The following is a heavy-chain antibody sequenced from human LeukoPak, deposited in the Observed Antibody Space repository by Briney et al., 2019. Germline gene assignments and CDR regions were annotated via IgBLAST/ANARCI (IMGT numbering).Heavy chain of an antibody. CDR1: GGTFSSYA. D-gene: IGHD2-15*01. V-gene: IGHV1-69*04. J-gene: IGHJ1*01. CDR3: APLLGYCSGGSCPSGGYRFQH. Sequence: ASVKVSCKASGGTFSSYAISWVRQAPGQGLEWMGRIIPILGIANYAQKFQGRVTMTRDTSISTAYMELSSLRSDDTAMYYCAPLLGYCSGGSCPSGGYRFQHWGQGTLVTVSS. CDR2: IIPILGIA.